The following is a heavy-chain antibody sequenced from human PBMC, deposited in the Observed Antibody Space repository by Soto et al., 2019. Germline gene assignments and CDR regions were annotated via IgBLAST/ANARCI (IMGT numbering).Heavy chain of an antibody. CDR2: ILHDGSNE. D-gene: IGHD4-4*01. CDR3: AKSRDGYSFYFYYGMDV. J-gene: IGHJ6*02. Sequence: GGSLRLSCAASGFNFSSYNMHWVRQAPGEGLEWVALILHDGSNEYYADSVKDRFTISRDNSKNTLYLQMKSLRAEDTAVYYCAKSRDGYSFYFYYGMDVWGQGTTVTVSS. CDR1: GFNFSSYN. V-gene: IGHV3-30*18.